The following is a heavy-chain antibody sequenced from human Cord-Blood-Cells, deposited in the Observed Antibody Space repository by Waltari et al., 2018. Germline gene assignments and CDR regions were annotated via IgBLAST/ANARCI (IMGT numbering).Heavy chain of an antibody. CDR2: IIPIFGTA. Sequence: QVQLVQSGAEVKKPGSSVKVSCKASGGTFSSYALSWVRQPPGEGLEWMGGIIPIFGTANYAQKFQGRVTSTADESTSTAYMELSSLRSEDTAVYYCARDLGEFLDGGAAFDIWGQGTMVTVSS. CDR3: ARDLGEFLDGGAAFDI. J-gene: IGHJ3*02. D-gene: IGHD3-3*01. V-gene: IGHV1-69*01. CDR1: GGTFSSYA.